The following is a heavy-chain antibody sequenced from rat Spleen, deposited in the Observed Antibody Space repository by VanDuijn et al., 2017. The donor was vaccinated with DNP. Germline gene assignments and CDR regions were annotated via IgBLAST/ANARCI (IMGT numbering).Heavy chain of an antibody. V-gene: IGHV5-25*01. CDR3: ARGGRHWFAY. CDR1: GFTFSNYD. CDR2: ISANGVYT. Sequence: EVQLVESGGGLVQPGRSLKLSCAASGFTFSNYDMAWVRQAPTKGLEWVAFISANGVYTYYRDSVRGRFTVSRDNAKSTLYLQMDSLRSEDTATYYCARGGRHWFAYWGQGTLVTVAS. J-gene: IGHJ3*01.